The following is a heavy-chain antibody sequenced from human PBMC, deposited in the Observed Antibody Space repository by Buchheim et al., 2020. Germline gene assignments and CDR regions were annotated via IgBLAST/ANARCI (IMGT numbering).Heavy chain of an antibody. D-gene: IGHD3-10*01. CDR3: ARAGSVGSVDF. J-gene: IGHJ4*02. CDR1: GFNFGTLW. CDR2: INQNGGEK. Sequence: EVQLVESGGGLGRPGGSLRLSCVASGFNFGTLWMSWVRQVPGKGLEWVANINQNGGEKYYVDSVEGRVTISRDNAKNSLYLQMSSLRVEDTAVYYCARAGSVGSVDFWGQGTL. V-gene: IGHV3-7*01.